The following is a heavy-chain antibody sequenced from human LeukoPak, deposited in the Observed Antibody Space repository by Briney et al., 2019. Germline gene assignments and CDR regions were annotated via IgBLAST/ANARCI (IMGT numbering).Heavy chain of an antibody. CDR3: AILSETLDYGDYDY. J-gene: IGHJ4*02. CDR2: INPGGGST. CDR1: GYTFTSYY. D-gene: IGHD4-17*01. V-gene: IGHV1-46*01. Sequence: ASVKVSCKASGYTFTSYYMHWVRQAPGQGLEWMGIINPGGGSTSYAQKFQGRVTMTRDKSKSTVYMEMSSLRSEDTAVYYCAILSETLDYGDYDYWGQGTRVTVLS.